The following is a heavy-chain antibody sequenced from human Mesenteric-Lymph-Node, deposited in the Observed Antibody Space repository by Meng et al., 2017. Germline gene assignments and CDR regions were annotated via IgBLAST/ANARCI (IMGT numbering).Heavy chain of an antibody. CDR1: GFTFSSYG. V-gene: IGHV3-33*01. CDR3: ARDRWDGSGSPDY. Sequence: VQLVEPGGGLVQPGRSLGLSCAASGFTFSSYGMHWVRQAPGKGLEWVAVIWYDGSNKYYADSVKGRFTISRDNSKNTLYLQMNSLRAEDTAVYYCARDRWDGSGSPDYWGQGTLVTVSS. J-gene: IGHJ4*02. D-gene: IGHD3-10*01. CDR2: IWYDGSNK.